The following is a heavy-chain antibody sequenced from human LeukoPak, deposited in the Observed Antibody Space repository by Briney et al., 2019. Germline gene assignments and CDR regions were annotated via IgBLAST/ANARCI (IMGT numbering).Heavy chain of an antibody. V-gene: IGHV4-59*01. CDR1: GGSISSYY. CDR3: AREVGTKAAPDY. J-gene: IGHJ4*02. CDR2: IYYSGST. D-gene: IGHD6-13*01. Sequence: SETLSLTCTVSGGSISSYYWSWIPQPPGKGLEWIGYIYYSGSTNYNPSLKSRVTISVDTSKNQFSLKLSSVTAADTAVYYCAREVGTKAAPDYWGQGTLVTVSS.